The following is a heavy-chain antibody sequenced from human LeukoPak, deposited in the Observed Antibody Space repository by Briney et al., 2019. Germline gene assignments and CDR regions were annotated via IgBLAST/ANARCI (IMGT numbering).Heavy chain of an antibody. V-gene: IGHV1-18*01. Sequence: SVKVSCKASGYTFTSYGISRVRQAPGQRLERMGWISAYNGNTNYAQKLQGRVTMTTDTSTSTAYMELRSLRSDDTAVYSCARDIVGATTPLDYWGQGTLVTVSS. J-gene: IGHJ4*02. CDR3: ARDIVGATTPLDY. CDR2: ISAYNGNT. CDR1: GYTFTSYG. D-gene: IGHD1-26*01.